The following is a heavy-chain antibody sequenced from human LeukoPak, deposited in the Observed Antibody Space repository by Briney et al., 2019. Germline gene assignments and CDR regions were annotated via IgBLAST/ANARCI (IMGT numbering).Heavy chain of an antibody. CDR2: ITASGGNT. V-gene: IGHV3-23*01. CDR1: GFTFSSYA. Sequence: GGSLRLSCAASGFTFSSYAMSWLRQPPGQGLEWISVITASGGNTYYADFVKGQFTISRDNSQNTVYLQMNSLRVEDTTVYYCAVSLTGTTRQFDYWGRGALVTVSS. J-gene: IGHJ4*02. D-gene: IGHD1-7*01. CDR3: AVSLTGTTRQFDY.